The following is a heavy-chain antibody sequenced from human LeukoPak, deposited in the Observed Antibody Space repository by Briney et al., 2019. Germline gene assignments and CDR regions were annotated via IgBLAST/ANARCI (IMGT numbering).Heavy chain of an antibody. D-gene: IGHD6-6*01. CDR1: GFTFSSFA. Sequence: PGGSLRLSCAPSGFTFSSFAMSWVRQAPGKGLEWVSGISGSGDNAYYADSVKGRFTISRDNSKNTLYLQMNSLRAEDTAVYYCAEGGYSSSYYFNYWGQGTLVTVSS. CDR2: ISGSGDNA. CDR3: AEGGYSSSYYFNY. J-gene: IGHJ4*02. V-gene: IGHV3-23*01.